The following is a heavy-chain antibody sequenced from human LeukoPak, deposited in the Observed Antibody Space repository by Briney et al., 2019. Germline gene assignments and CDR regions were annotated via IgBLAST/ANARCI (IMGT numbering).Heavy chain of an antibody. V-gene: IGHV3-23*01. CDR2: ISSSGSST. Sequence: GGSLRLSCAASGFTFSSYAMSWVPQAPGKELEWVSAISSSGSSTSYADSVKGRFTISRDNSKNTLYLQMNSLRAEDTAVYYCAKDAVYCSGGSCYQQTTQYYFDYWGQGTLVTVSS. J-gene: IGHJ4*02. CDR1: GFTFSSYA. D-gene: IGHD2-15*01. CDR3: AKDAVYCSGGSCYQQTTQYYFDY.